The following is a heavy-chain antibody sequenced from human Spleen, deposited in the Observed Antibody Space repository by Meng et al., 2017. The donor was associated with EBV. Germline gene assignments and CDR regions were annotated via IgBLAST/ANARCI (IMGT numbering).Heavy chain of an antibody. J-gene: IGHJ5*02. CDR2: IYYSGDT. CDR1: GGSISTGGYF. D-gene: IGHD3-3*01. Sequence: QVQLTESGPRLVRPSQTLSLTCAVSGGSISTGGYFWSWIRQPPGKGLEWIGYIYYSGDTYYSPSLKSRLTVSVDRSKNQFSLKLTSVTAADTAVYYCARGSWGGYFNYFDPWGQGTLVTVSS. CDR3: ARGSWGGYFNYFDP. V-gene: IGHV4-30-4*01.